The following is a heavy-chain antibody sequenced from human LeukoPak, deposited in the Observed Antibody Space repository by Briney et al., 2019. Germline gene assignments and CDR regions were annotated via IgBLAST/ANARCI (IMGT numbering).Heavy chain of an antibody. J-gene: IGHJ1*01. CDR2: INPRNATT. CDR3: ARVHDYRNSGEYSQH. CDR1: GYTFINYY. D-gene: IGHD4-11*01. V-gene: IGHV1-46*03. Sequence: ASVKVSCKTSGYTFINYYIHWARQVPGEGLEWVGIINPRNATTAYAREFQGRVTMTMDTTATTAYMELSSLRSDDTAMYYCARVHDYRNSGEYSQHWGQGTLVTVSS.